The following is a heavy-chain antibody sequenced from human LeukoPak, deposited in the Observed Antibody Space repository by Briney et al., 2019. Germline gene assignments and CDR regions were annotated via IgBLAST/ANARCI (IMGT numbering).Heavy chain of an antibody. CDR2: ISGSGGST. CDR1: GFTFSSYA. D-gene: IGHD2-2*01. V-gene: IGHV3-23*01. CDR3: AKENLGYCSSTSCYASFVY. J-gene: IGHJ4*02. Sequence: PGGSLRLSCAASGFTFSSYAMSWVRQAPGKGLEWVSAISGSGGSTYYADSVKGRFTISRDNSKNTLYLQMNSLRAEDTAVYYCAKENLGYCSSTSCYASFVYWGQGTLVTVSS.